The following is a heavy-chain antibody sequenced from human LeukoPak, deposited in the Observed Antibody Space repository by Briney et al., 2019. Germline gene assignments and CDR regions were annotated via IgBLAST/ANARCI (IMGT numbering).Heavy chain of an antibody. CDR2: INHSGST. CDR3: ARGDREIVGADY. D-gene: IGHD1-26*01. J-gene: IGHJ4*02. V-gene: IGHV4-34*01. Sequence: PSETLSLTCAVYGGSFSGYYWSWIRQPPGKGLEWIGEINHSGSTNYNPSLKSRVTISVDTSKKQFSLKLSSVTAADTAVYYCARGDREIVGADYWGQGTLVTVSS. CDR1: GGSFSGYY.